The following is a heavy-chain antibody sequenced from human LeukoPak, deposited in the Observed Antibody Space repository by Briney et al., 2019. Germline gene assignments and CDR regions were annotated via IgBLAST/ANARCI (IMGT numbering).Heavy chain of an antibody. J-gene: IGHJ5*02. CDR1: GYIFTDYY. CDR3: ARDFSTGWFDP. V-gene: IGHV1-2*02. CDR2: ISPNSGGT. Sequence: ASVKVSCKASGYIFTDYYMHWVRQAAGQGLEWMGWISPNSGGTDYAQKFQGRVTMTRDSSISTVYMELSRLTSDDTAVYYCARDFSTGWFDPWGQGTLVTVSS.